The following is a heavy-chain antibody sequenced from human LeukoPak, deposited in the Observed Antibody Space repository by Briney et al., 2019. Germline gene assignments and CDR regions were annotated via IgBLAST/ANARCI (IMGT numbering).Heavy chain of an antibody. CDR2: INAGNGNA. D-gene: IGHD6-19*01. Sequence: GASVKVSCKASGYTFTSYAMHWVRQAPGQRLEWMGWINAGNGNAKYSQKFQGRVTITRDTSASTAYMELSSLRSEDTAVYYCARAYSSGWLFWFDPWGQGTLVTVSS. J-gene: IGHJ5*02. V-gene: IGHV1-3*01. CDR1: GYTFTSYA. CDR3: ARAYSSGWLFWFDP.